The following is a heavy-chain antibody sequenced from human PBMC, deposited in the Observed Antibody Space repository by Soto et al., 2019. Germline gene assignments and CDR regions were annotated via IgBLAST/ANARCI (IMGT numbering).Heavy chain of an antibody. J-gene: IGHJ3*01. CDR1: GFTFNIFA. D-gene: IGHD1-20*01. CDR3: AKDRMDHNSVWDPFDV. Sequence: EVQLLESGGGLVQPGGSLRLSCAASGFTFNIFAMSWVRQAPGKGLEWVSGLGGGDPYYADSVKGRFTISRDNSKNTLFLQMNSLRAEDTAIYYCAKDRMDHNSVWDPFDVWGQGTMVTVSS. CDR2: LGGGDP. V-gene: IGHV3-23*01.